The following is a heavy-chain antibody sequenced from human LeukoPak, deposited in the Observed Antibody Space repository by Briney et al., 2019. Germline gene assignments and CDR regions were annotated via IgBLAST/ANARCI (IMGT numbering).Heavy chain of an antibody. CDR1: GFTFTNYW. D-gene: IGHD3-22*01. J-gene: IGHJ4*02. V-gene: IGHV3-53*01. CDR2: IYSGGST. CDR3: AREVDSSGYYVDY. Sequence: QPGGSLRLSCAASGFTFTNYWMHWVRQAPGKGLEWVSVIYSGGSTYYADSVQGRFTIARDKSKNTLYLQMNSLRAEDTAVYYCAREVDSSGYYVDYWGQGTLVTVSS.